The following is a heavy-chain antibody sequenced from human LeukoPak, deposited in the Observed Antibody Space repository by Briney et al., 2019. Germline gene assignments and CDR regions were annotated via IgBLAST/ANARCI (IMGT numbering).Heavy chain of an antibody. D-gene: IGHD3-22*01. CDR2: ISSSGSTI. J-gene: IGHJ4*02. Sequence: GGSLRLSCAASGFTFSSYWMHWVRQAPGKGLEWISYISSSGSTINYADSVKGRFTISRDNAKNSLYLQMNSLRAEDTAVYYCASSYDSSGYYPYYFDYWGQGTLVTVSS. CDR1: GFTFSSYW. CDR3: ASSYDSSGYYPYYFDY. V-gene: IGHV3-48*01.